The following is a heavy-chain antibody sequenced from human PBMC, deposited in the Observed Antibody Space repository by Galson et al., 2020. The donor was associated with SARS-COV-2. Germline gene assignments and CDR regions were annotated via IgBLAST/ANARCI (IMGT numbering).Heavy chain of an antibody. CDR3: ARSTASWYDLFDS. CDR2: LSAYNFNI. J-gene: IGHJ4*02. Sequence: ASVKVSCKASGYTFSTYGISWVRQAPGQGLVWMGWLSAYNFNIKYAQNFQDRVSLTTDTSTSTAFMELRSLTSDDTAIYYCARSTASWYDLFDSWGQGTLVTVSS. D-gene: IGHD6-13*01. V-gene: IGHV1-18*01. CDR1: GYTFSTYG.